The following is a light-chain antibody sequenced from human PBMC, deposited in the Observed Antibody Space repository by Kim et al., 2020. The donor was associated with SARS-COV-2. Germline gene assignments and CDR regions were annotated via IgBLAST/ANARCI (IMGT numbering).Light chain of an antibody. CDR1: QSVSSN. J-gene: IGKJ3*01. CDR2: GAS. Sequence: SVSPGERATLSGRASQSVSSNLAWYQQKPGQAPRLLIYGASTRATGIPARFSGSGSGTEFTLTISSLQSEDFAVYYCQQYNNWPFTFGPGTKVDIK. V-gene: IGKV3-15*01. CDR3: QQYNNWPFT.